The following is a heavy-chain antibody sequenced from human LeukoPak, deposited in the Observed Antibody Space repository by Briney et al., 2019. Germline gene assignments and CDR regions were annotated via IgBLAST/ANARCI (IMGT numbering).Heavy chain of an antibody. D-gene: IGHD3-22*01. V-gene: IGHV3-33*01. CDR3: AREDDSSGSYPGY. CDR2: IWYDGSNK. J-gene: IGHJ4*02. CDR1: GFTFSSYG. Sequence: GRSLRLSCAASGFTFSSYGMHWVRQAPGKGLEWVAVIWYDGSNKYYADSVKGRFTISRDNSKNTLYLQMNSLRAEDTAVYYCAREDDSSGSYPGYWGQGTLVTVSS.